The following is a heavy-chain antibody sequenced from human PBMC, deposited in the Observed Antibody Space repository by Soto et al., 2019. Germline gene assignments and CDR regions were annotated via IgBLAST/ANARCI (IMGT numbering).Heavy chain of an antibody. J-gene: IGHJ4*02. CDR2: IDPSDSYT. Sequence: GESLKISCKGSGYSFTSYWISWVRQMPGKGLEWMGRIDPSDSYTNYSPSFQGHVTISADKAISTAYLQCSSLKASDTAMYYCARLAATAMVTADYWGQGILVTVSS. CDR1: GYSFTSYW. CDR3: ARLAATAMVTADY. V-gene: IGHV5-10-1*01. D-gene: IGHD5-18*01.